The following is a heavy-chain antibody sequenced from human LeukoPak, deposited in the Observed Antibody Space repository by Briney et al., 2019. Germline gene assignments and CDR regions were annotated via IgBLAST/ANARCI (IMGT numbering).Heavy chain of an antibody. J-gene: IGHJ4*02. CDR1: GLTFSSYA. V-gene: IGHV3-23*01. Sequence: GGSLRLSCAASGLTFSSYAMNWVRQAPGKGLEWVSYISSTSSSMHYADSVKGRFTISRDNSKNTLYLQMNSLRAEDTAVYYCAKDSGLTMVRGVIITSPRVDAWGQGTLVTVSS. D-gene: IGHD3-10*01. CDR2: ISSTSSSM. CDR3: AKDSGLTMVRGVIITSPRVDA.